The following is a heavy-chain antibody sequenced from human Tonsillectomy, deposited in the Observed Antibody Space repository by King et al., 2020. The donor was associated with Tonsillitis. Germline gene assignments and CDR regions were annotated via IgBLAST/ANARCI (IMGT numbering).Heavy chain of an antibody. Sequence: VQLVESGAEVKKPGASVKVSCTASGYTFTDYYMHWVRQAPGQGLEWVGWINPNSGGTNYAQKFQGRVTMTRDTSIGTAYMVLSSLISDDTAVYYCARDTPPNSGRPWDYWGQGTLVTVSS. CDR3: ARDTPPNSGRPWDY. J-gene: IGHJ4*02. CDR1: GYTFTDYY. V-gene: IGHV1-2*02. D-gene: IGHD2-15*01. CDR2: INPNSGGT.